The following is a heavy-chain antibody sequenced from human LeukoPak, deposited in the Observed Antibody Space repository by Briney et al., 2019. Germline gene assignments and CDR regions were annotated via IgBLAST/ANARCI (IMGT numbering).Heavy chain of an antibody. J-gene: IGHJ4*02. V-gene: IGHV4-38-2*02. Sequence: SETLSLTCTVSGYSISSGYYWGWIRQPPGKGLEWIGSIYHSGSTYYNQSLKSRVTISVDTSKNQFSLKLSSVTAADTAVYYCARMGTDFWSGYCDYWGQGTLVTVSS. CDR2: IYHSGST. CDR1: GYSISSGYY. CDR3: ARMGTDFWSGYCDY. D-gene: IGHD3-3*01.